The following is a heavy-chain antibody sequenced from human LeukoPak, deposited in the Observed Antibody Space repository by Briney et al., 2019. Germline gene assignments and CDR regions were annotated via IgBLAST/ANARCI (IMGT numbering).Heavy chain of an antibody. CDR3: AGSLRGGGWYMY. D-gene: IGHD6-19*01. CDR2: ISSSSSSI. Sequence: GGSLRLSCAASGFIFSSYSMNWVRQAPGKGLEWVSSISSSSSSIYYSDSVKGRFTVSRDNAKSSLFLQMNSLRDEDTAVYYCAGSLRGGGWYMYWGQGTLVTVSS. CDR1: GFIFSSYS. V-gene: IGHV3-21*01. J-gene: IGHJ4*02.